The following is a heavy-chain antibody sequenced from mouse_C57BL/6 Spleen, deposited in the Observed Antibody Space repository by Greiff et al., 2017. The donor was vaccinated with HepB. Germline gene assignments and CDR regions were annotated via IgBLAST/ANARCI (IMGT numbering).Heavy chain of an antibody. Sequence: QVQLQQPGAELVQPGASVPLSCPASCSPFPRYWMHWVKQRPGQGLEWIGMIHPNSGSTNYNAKFQSTAPLTVDNSSSTAYMQISSRTSEDSAVYYCARGDGSSLAWFAYWGQGTLVTVAA. CDR3: ARGDGSSLAWFAY. V-gene: IGHV1-64*01. CDR2: IHPNSGST. D-gene: IGHD1-1*01. CDR1: CSPFPRYW. J-gene: IGHJ3*01.